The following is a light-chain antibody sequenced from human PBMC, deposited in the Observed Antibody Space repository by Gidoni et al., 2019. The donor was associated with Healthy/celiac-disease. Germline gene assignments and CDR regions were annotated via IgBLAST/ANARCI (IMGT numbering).Light chain of an antibody. Sequence: EIVMTQSPATLSVSPGERATLSCRASQSVSSNLAWYQQKPGQAPRLLIYGASTRATGIPARFSGSGSGTEFTLTISSLQSEDFAVYYRQQYNNWPPWTFXQXTKVEIK. CDR3: QQYNNWPPWT. J-gene: IGKJ1*01. CDR2: GAS. CDR1: QSVSSN. V-gene: IGKV3-15*01.